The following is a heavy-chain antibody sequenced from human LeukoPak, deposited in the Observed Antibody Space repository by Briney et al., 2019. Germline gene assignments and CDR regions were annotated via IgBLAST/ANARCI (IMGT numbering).Heavy chain of an antibody. CDR3: ARVVDHDYGDYYLDY. J-gene: IGHJ4*02. CDR2: IYSGGST. Sequence: PGGSLRLSCVASGFTFSDYWMSWVRQAPGKGLECISVIYSGGSTDYADSVKGRLTISRDNSKNTLYLQMNSLRAEDTAVYYCARVVDHDYGDYYLDYWGQGTLVTVSS. CDR1: GFTFSDYW. V-gene: IGHV3-53*01. D-gene: IGHD4-17*01.